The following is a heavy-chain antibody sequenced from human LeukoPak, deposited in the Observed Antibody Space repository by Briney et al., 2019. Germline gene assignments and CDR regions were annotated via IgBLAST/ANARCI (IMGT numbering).Heavy chain of an antibody. CDR3: ASAGGILRYFDWLYPFDY. CDR2: IYSGGNT. J-gene: IGHJ4*02. V-gene: IGHV3-66*01. CDR1: GFTVSSKY. D-gene: IGHD3-9*01. Sequence: PGGSLRLSCAASGFTVSSKYMSWVRQAPGKGLEWVSVIYSGGNTYYADSVKGRFTISRDNSKNTVNLQMNSLRAEDTAVYYCASAGGILRYFDWLYPFDYWGLGTLVTVSS.